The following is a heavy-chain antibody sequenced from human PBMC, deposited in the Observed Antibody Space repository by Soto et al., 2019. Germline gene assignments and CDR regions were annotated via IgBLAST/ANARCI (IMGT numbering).Heavy chain of an antibody. V-gene: IGHV3-21*01. D-gene: IGHD3-9*01. CDR1: GFTFSRYS. CDR3: ARSYDILTGYSGFDY. CDR2: ISSSSSFI. Sequence: ESGGGLVKPGGSLRLSCASSGFTFSRYSMNWVRQAPGKGLEWVSSISSSSSFIYYADSVKGRFTISRDNAKNSLYLQMNSLRAEDTAMFYCARSYDILTGYSGFDYWGQGTLVTVSS. J-gene: IGHJ4*02.